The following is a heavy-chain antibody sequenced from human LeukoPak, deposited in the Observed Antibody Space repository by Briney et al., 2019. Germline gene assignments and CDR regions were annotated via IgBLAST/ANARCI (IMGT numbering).Heavy chain of an antibody. V-gene: IGHV3-30*03. J-gene: IGHJ3*02. CDR1: GFTFSSYS. CDR2: IPYDGSKK. Sequence: GGSLRLSCAASGFTFSSYSMNWVRQAPGKGLEWLAFIPYDGSKKYYADSVKGRFTISRDNPKNTLYLQMNSLRAEDTAVYYCARSYDGFDIWGQGTMVTVSS. CDR3: ARSYDGFDI.